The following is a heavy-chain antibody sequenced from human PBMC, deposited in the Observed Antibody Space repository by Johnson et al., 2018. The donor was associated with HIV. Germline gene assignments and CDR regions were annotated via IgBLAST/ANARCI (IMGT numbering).Heavy chain of an antibody. CDR3: ARVGLTGAQTGDAFDI. Sequence: VQLVESGGGVVQPGRSLRLSCAASGFAVSKNYLTWVRQAPGKGLEWVSIIYSGGSTYYADSVKGRFTISRDNSKNTLYLQMNSLRAEDTAVYYCARVGLTGAQTGDAFDIWGQGTMV. CDR2: IYSGGST. CDR1: GFAVSKNY. J-gene: IGHJ3*02. D-gene: IGHD7-27*01. V-gene: IGHV3-53*01.